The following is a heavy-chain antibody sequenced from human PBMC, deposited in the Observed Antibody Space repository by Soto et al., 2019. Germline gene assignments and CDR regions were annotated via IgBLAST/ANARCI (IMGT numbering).Heavy chain of an antibody. CDR2: ISGSGGST. CDR1: GFIFSDYY. CDR3: AKWPVRESSGNYFDY. D-gene: IGHD3-22*01. Sequence: GGSLRLSCAASGFIFSDYYMNWIRQAPGKGLEWVSGISGSGGSTNYADSVKGRFTISRDNSKNTLYLQMNSLRAEDTAVYYCAKWPVRESSGNYFDYWGQGTLVTVSS. V-gene: IGHV3-23*01. J-gene: IGHJ4*02.